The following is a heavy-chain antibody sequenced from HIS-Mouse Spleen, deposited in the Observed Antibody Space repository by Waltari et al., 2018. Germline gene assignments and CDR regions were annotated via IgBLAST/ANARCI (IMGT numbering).Heavy chain of an antibody. CDR3: ARGQFLAVAGSDAFDI. CDR1: GGSISSSSYY. CDR2: IYYSGST. Sequence: QLQLQESGPGLVKPSETLSLTCTVSGGSISSSSYYWGWIRQPPGKGLEWIGSIYYSGSTYSTPSLKSRVTISVDTSKNQFSLKLSSVTAADTAVYYCARGQFLAVAGSDAFDIWGQGTMVTVSS. D-gene: IGHD6-19*01. V-gene: IGHV4-39*07. J-gene: IGHJ3*02.